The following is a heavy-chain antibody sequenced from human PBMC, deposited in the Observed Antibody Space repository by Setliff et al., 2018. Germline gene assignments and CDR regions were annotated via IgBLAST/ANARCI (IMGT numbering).Heavy chain of an antibody. Sequence: GGSLRLSCAASGFTLQEYTMHWVRQAPGKGLEWVSLITWDGYSYYAESMNGRFTISRDNAKNSLYMQMNSLRAEDTAVYYCARDFTTYMYYNFWSGYYPDPTYFDYWGQGTLVTVSS. CDR3: ARDFTTYMYYNFWSGYYPDPTYFDY. CDR2: ITWDGYS. CDR1: GFTLQEYT. V-gene: IGHV3-43*01. D-gene: IGHD3-3*01. J-gene: IGHJ4*02.